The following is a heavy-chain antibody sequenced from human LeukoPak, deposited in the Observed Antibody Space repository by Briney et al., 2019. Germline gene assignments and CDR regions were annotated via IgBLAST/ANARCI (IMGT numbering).Heavy chain of an antibody. CDR3: AGGILAIFGVVPDY. CDR1: GGSISSYY. D-gene: IGHD3-3*01. V-gene: IGHV4-59*01. CDR2: IYYSGST. Sequence: SETLSLTCTVSGGSISSYYWSWIRQPPGKGLEWIGYIYYSGSTNYNPSLKSRVTISVDTSKNQFSLKLSSVTAADTAVYYCAGGILAIFGVVPDYWGQGTLVTVSS. J-gene: IGHJ4*02.